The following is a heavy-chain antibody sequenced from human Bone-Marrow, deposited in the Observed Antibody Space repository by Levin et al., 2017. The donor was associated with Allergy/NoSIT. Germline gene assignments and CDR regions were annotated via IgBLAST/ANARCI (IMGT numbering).Heavy chain of an antibody. D-gene: IGHD2-21*01. J-gene: IGHJ4*02. CDR3: VRDAYIP. CDR2: IKGDGSEE. Sequence: GESLKISCAASGFTFSSQWMSWVRQAPGKGLEWVANIKGDGSEENYVDSVTGRFTISRDNAKNSLYLQMNSLRAEDTAFYYCVRDAYIPWGQGTLVTVSS. CDR1: GFTFSSQW. V-gene: IGHV3-7*01.